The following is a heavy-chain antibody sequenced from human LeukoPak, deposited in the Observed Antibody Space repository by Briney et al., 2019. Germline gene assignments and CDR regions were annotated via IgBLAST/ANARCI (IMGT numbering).Heavy chain of an antibody. V-gene: IGHV3-21*01. D-gene: IGHD3-10*01. CDR3: ARDRITMVRGVILFDP. J-gene: IGHJ5*02. CDR2: ISSSSSYI. CDR1: GFTFSSAW. Sequence: GGSLRLSCAASGFTFSSAWMNWVRQAPGKGLEWVSSISSSSSYIYYADSVKGRFTISRDNAKNSLYLQMNSLRAEDTAVYYCARDRITMVRGVILFDPWGQGTLVTVSS.